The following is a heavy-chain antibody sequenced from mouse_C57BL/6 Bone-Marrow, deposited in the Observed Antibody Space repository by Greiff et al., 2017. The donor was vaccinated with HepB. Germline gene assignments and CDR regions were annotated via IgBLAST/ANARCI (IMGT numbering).Heavy chain of an antibody. V-gene: IGHV1-55*01. Sequence: VQLQQPGAELVKPGASVKMSCKASGYTFTSYWITWVKQRPGQGLEWIGDIYPGSGSTNYNEKFKSKATLTVDTSSSTAYMQLSSLTSEDSAVYYCAGYSYYSNYSGFACWGQGTPVTVSA. J-gene: IGHJ3*01. CDR2: IYPGSGST. D-gene: IGHD2-5*01. CDR1: GYTFTSYW. CDR3: AGYSYYSNYSGFAC.